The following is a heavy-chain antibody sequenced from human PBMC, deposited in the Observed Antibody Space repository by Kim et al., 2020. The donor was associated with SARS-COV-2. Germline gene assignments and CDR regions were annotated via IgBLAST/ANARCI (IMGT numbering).Heavy chain of an antibody. V-gene: IGHV3-23*01. J-gene: IGHJ4*02. CDR3: AKDRYYYDSSGYYYFDY. CDR1: GFTFSSYA. D-gene: IGHD3-22*01. Sequence: GGSLRLSCAASGFTFSSYAMSWVRQAPGKGLEWVSAISGSGGSTYYADSVKGRFTISRDNSKNTLYLQMNSLRAEDTAVYYCAKDRYYYDSSGYYYFDYWGQGTLVTVSS. CDR2: ISGSGGST.